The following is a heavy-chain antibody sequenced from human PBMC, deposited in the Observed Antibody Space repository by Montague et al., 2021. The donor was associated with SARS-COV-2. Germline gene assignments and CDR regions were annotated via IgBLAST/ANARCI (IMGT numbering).Heavy chain of an antibody. CDR3: ARASYCSGGSCYPNWFDP. J-gene: IGHJ5*02. CDR1: GGSISSYY. CDR2: IYYSGST. V-gene: IGHV4-59*01. D-gene: IGHD2-15*01. Sequence: SETLSLTCTVSGGSISSYYWSWIRQPPGKGLEWIGYIYYSGSTNYNPSLKSRVTISVDTSKNQFSLKLSSVTAAGTAVYYCARASYCSGGSCYPNWFDPWGQGTLVTVSS.